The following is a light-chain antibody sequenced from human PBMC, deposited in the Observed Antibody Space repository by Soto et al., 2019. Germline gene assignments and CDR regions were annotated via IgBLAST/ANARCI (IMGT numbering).Light chain of an antibody. J-gene: IGKJ1*01. CDR3: QQSYSTPTWT. CDR2: AST. V-gene: IGKV1-39*01. CDR1: QRFXSY. Sequence: IQVTQSPSSLSASVGDRVTITCRASQRFXSYFNWYQRKPGKAPKLLIXASTSLRSGVPSRFIGSGSGTAFTLTISSLQPEEFATYYCQQSYSTPTWTFGQGTKVDIK.